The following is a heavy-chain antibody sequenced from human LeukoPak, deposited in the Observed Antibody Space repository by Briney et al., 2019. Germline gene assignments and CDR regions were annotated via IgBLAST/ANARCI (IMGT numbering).Heavy chain of an antibody. Sequence: PGGSLRLTCAVSGFTFSSYWMSWVRQAPGKGLEWVAIIKQDESEKYYVDSVKGRFTISRDNAKNSLYLQMNSLRAEDTALYYCAKDIGSSGTNWFDPWGQGTLVTVSS. V-gene: IGHV3-7*03. D-gene: IGHD6-19*01. CDR3: AKDIGSSGTNWFDP. J-gene: IGHJ5*02. CDR1: GFTFSSYW. CDR2: IKQDESEK.